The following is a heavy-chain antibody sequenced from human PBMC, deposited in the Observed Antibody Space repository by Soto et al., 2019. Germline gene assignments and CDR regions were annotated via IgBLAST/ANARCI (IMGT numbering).Heavy chain of an antibody. CDR2: MNPSSGNT. V-gene: IGHV1-8*01. J-gene: IGHJ4*02. D-gene: IGHD6-6*01. Sequence: ASVKVSCKASGYTFTSYDINWVRQATGQGLEWMGWMNPSSGNTGYAQKFQGRITMTRNTSASTAYMELSSLRSEDTAVYYCGRFKGGLVSFDYWGQGTLVTVSS. CDR1: GYTFTSYD. CDR3: GRFKGGLVSFDY.